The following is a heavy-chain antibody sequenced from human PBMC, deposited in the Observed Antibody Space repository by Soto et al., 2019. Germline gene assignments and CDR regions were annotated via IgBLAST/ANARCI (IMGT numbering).Heavy chain of an antibody. D-gene: IGHD1-26*01. CDR1: GFTFSSYG. Sequence: QVQLVESGGGVVQPGRSLRLSCVASGFTFSSYGMHWXXXXXXXXXXXXXXXXYDGTNTYYADSVKGRFTISRDNSKXXXXXXXXXXXXXXXXXXXXXXXXXXXXSYYXXXXXYFDYWGQGTLVTVSS. CDR2: XXYDGTNT. V-gene: IGHV3-30*03. J-gene: IGHJ4*02. CDR3: XXXXXXXXSYYXXXXXYFDY.